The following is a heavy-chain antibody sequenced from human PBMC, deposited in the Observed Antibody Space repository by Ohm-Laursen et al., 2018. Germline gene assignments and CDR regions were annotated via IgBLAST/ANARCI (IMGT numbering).Heavy chain of an antibody. CDR2: ISWNSGSI. J-gene: IGHJ4*02. Sequence: SLRLSCTASGFTVSSNYMSWVRQAPGKGLEWVSGISWNSGSIDYADSVKGRFTISRDNAKNSLYLQMNSLRAEDTALYYCAKDMSGSYQFDCWGQGTLVTVSS. CDR1: GFTVSSNY. CDR3: AKDMSGSYQFDC. D-gene: IGHD1-26*01. V-gene: IGHV3-9*01.